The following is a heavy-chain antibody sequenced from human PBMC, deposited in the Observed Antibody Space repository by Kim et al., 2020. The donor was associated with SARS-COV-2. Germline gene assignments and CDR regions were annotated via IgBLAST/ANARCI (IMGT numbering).Heavy chain of an antibody. D-gene: IGHD4-17*01. CDR2: IYSGGTT. V-gene: IGHV3-53*01. Sequence: GGSLRLSCAASGFTFNNNYMNWVRQAPGKGLEWVSVIYSGGTTYYSDSVKGRFTISRDNSKNTLYLQMNSLTADDTAVYFCARSPTVTTRLDLWGQGTLVAVSS. CDR1: GFTFNNNY. J-gene: IGHJ5*02. CDR3: ARSPTVTTRLDL.